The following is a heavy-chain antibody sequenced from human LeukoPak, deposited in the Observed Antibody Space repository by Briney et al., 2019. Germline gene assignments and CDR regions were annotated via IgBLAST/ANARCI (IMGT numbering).Heavy chain of an antibody. V-gene: IGHV3-30*04. CDR1: GFTFSSYA. CDR2: ISYDGSNK. CDR3: LGLEIQRP. Sequence: PGGSLRLSCAASGFTFSSYAMHWVRQAPGKGLEWVAVISYDGSNKYYADSVKGRFTISRDNSKNTLYLQMNSLRAEDTAVYYCLGLEIQRPGGQGTLVTVSS. J-gene: IGHJ4*02. D-gene: IGHD6-25*01.